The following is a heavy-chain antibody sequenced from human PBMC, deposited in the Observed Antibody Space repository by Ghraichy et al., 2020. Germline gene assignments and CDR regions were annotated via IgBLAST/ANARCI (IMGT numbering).Heavy chain of an antibody. Sequence: SVKVSCKASGGTFSSYAISWVRQAPGQGLEWMGRIIPILGIANYAQKFQGRVTITADKSTSTAYMELSSLRSEDTAVYYCARDRSYGGYLADYYYGMDVWGQGTTVTVSS. V-gene: IGHV1-69*04. D-gene: IGHD3-16*02. CDR1: GGTFSSYA. J-gene: IGHJ6*02. CDR3: ARDRSYGGYLADYYYGMDV. CDR2: IIPILGIA.